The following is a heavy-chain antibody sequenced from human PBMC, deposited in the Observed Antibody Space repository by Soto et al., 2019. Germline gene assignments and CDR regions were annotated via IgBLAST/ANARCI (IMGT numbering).Heavy chain of an antibody. CDR2: IYYSGST. CDR1: GGSISSYY. Sequence: SETLSLTCTVSGGSISSYYWSWIRQPPGKGLEWIGYIYYSGSTNYNPSLKSRVTISVDTSKNQFSLKLSSVTAADTAVYYCARQETYLDTAMGPYLDAWGQGTTVTVSS. V-gene: IGHV4-59*01. J-gene: IGHJ6*02. CDR3: ARQETYLDTAMGPYLDA. D-gene: IGHD5-18*01.